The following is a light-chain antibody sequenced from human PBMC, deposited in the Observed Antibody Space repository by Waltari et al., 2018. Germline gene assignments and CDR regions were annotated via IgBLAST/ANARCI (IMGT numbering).Light chain of an antibody. CDR3: QHYLRLPAT. V-gene: IGKV3-20*01. CDR1: QSVSTY. CDR2: HAS. Sequence: EIVLTQSPGTLSLSPGERATLSCRASQSVSTYLAWYQQKPGQAPRLLIYHASSRATGIPDRFSGSGAGTDFSLTISRLGPEDFAVYYCQHYLRLPATFGQGTKVEIK. J-gene: IGKJ1*01.